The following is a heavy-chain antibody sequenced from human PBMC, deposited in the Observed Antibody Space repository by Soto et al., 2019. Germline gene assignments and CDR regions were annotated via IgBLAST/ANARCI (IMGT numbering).Heavy chain of an antibody. Sequence: GGSLRLSCAASGFTFSNAWMSWVRQAPGKGLEWVGRIKSKTDGGTADYAAPVKGRFTISRDDSKNTLYLQMNSLKTEDTAVYYCTTDTTVTTADKRFDPWGQGTLVTVSS. J-gene: IGHJ5*02. CDR3: TTDTTVTTADKRFDP. D-gene: IGHD4-17*01. V-gene: IGHV3-15*01. CDR1: GFTFSNAW. CDR2: IKSKTDGGTA.